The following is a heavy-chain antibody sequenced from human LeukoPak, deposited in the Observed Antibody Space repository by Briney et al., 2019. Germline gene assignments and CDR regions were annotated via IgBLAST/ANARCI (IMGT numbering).Heavy chain of an antibody. CDR3: ARGADQEFDF. J-gene: IGHJ4*02. CDR2: INPKSGGT. CDR1: VYTFTAYY. V-gene: IGHV1-2*02. Sequence: ASVKVSCKASVYTFTAYYLHWVRQAPGQGPEWVGWINPKSGGTKYAPKFQGRATMTRDTSTSTLYMGLSSLRSEDTATYFCARGADQEFDFWGQGTLVTVSS.